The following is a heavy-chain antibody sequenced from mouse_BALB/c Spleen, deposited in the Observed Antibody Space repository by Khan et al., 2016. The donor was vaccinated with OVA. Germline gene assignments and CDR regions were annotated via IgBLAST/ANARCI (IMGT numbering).Heavy chain of an antibody. CDR1: GFSLTGYG. D-gene: IGHD2-10*01. V-gene: IGHV2-6-7*01. Sequence: QVQLKESGPGLVAPSQSLSITCTVSGFSLTGYGVNWVRQPPGKGLEWLGMIWGDGSTDYNSALKSRLSISKDNSKSQVFLKMNCLHTDDTAMYYCARAYYGNYREAMDYWGQGTSVTVSS. CDR2: IWGDGST. J-gene: IGHJ4*01. CDR3: ARAYYGNYREAMDY.